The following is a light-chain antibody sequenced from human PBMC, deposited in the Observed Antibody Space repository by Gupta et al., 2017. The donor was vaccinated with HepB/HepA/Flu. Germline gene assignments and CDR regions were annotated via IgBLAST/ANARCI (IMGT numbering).Light chain of an antibody. J-gene: IGKJ1*01. V-gene: IGKV1-6*01. CDR3: LQDDNYPRT. CDR2: AAS. CDR1: QDIKNE. Sequence: IQMTQSPSSLSASVGDRVTITCRASQDIKNELGWFQQKPGRAPELLIYAASTLQSGVPSRFSGSGSGTDFTLTISSLQPEDFATYYCLQDDNYPRTFGQGTKVEIK.